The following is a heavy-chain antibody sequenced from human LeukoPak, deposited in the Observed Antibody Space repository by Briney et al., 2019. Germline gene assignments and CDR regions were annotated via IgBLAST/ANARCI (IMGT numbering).Heavy chain of an antibody. V-gene: IGHV1-8*01. J-gene: IGHJ4*02. CDR2: MNPNSGNT. Sequence: ASVKVSCKASGYTFTSYDINWVRQATGQGLEWMGWMNPNSGNTGYAQKFQGRVTMTRNTSISTAYMELSSLRSEDTAVYYCAVVGGYYDILTGYHYFDYWGQGTLVTVSS. CDR3: AVVGGYYDILTGYHYFDY. CDR1: GYTFTSYD. D-gene: IGHD3-9*01.